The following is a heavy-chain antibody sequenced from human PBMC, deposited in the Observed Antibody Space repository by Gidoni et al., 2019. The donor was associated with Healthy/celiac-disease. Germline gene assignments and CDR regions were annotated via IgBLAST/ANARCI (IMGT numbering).Heavy chain of an antibody. J-gene: IGHJ5*02. Sequence: QVQLQESGPGLVKPSETLSLTCTVSGGSIRMSYWSWIRQPPGKGLEWIGYIYYSASTNYNPSLKSRVTISVDTSKNQFSLKLSSVTAADTAVYYCARVRRGYSSSRGGWFDPWGQGTLVTVSS. D-gene: IGHD6-13*01. CDR3: ARVRRGYSSSRGGWFDP. CDR1: GGSIRMSY. CDR2: IYYSAST. V-gene: IGHV4-59*01.